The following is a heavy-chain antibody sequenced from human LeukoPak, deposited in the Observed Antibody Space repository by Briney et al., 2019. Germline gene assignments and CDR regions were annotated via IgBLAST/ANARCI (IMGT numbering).Heavy chain of an antibody. V-gene: IGHV3-48*03. Sequence: PGGSLRLSCAASGFTFSSYEMNWVRQAPGKGLEWVSYISGGGTTIYFADSVKGRFTISRDNAKNSLYLQMNSLRAEDTAVYYCARELGYYYYGMDVWGQGTTVTVSS. CDR2: ISGGGTTI. D-gene: IGHD7-27*01. CDR3: ARELGYYYYGMDV. CDR1: GFTFSSYE. J-gene: IGHJ6*02.